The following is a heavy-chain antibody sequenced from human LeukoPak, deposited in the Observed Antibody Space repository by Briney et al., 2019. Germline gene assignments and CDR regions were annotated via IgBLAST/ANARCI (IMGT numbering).Heavy chain of an antibody. CDR1: GFTVSSNY. CDR3: AKVGGDGSYWSWAFDY. V-gene: IGHV3-66*01. D-gene: IGHD1-26*01. J-gene: IGHJ4*02. Sequence: SGGSLRLSCAASGFTVSSNYMSWVRQAPGKGLEWVSVIYSGGSTYYADSVKGRFTISRDNSKNTLYFQMNSLRAEDTAVYYCAKVGGDGSYWSWAFDYWGQGTLVTVSS. CDR2: IYSGGST.